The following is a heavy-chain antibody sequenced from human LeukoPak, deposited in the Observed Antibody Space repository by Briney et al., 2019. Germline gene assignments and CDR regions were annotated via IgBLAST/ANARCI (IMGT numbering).Heavy chain of an antibody. CDR2: IHPRSGDT. CDR1: GYSFTAFY. Sequence: ASVTVSCKASGYSFTAFYIHWVRQAPGQGLEWMGWIHPRSGDTRYAQKFQGRVTMARDTSISTVYMDLSSLGSDDTAVYYCARGGEYGTGSYYRGSFDYWGQGILVTVSS. CDR3: ARGGEYGTGSYYRGSFDY. J-gene: IGHJ4*02. V-gene: IGHV1-2*02. D-gene: IGHD3-10*01.